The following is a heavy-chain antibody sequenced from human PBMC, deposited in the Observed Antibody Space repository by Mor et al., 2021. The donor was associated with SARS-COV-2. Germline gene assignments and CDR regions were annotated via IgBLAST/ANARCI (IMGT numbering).Heavy chain of an antibody. CDR2: ISAYNGNT. J-gene: IGHJ4*02. Sequence: GLEWMGWISAYNGNTNYAQKLQGRVTMTTDTSTSTAYMELRSLRSDDTAVYYCARDYCSSTSCYINLFDYWGQGTLVTVS. CDR3: ARDYCSSTSCYINLFDY. V-gene: IGHV1-18*01. D-gene: IGHD2-2*02.